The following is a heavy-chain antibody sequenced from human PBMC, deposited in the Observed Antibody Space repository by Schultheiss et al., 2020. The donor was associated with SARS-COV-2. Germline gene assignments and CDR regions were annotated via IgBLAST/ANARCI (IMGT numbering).Heavy chain of an antibody. CDR3: ARGGSSAHFDY. V-gene: IGHV4-59*12. D-gene: IGHD6-6*01. J-gene: IGHJ4*02. Sequence: SQTLSLTCAVYGGSFSGYYWSWIRQPPGKGLEWIGYIYYSGSTNYNPSLKSRVTISVDTSKNQFSLKLSSVTAADTAVYYCARGGSSAHFDYWGQGTLVTVSS. CDR2: IYYSGST. CDR1: GGSFSGYY.